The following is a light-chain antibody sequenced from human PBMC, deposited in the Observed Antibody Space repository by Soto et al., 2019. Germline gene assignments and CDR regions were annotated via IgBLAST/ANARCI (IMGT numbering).Light chain of an antibody. CDR1: QSVSSC. CDR2: DAS. V-gene: IGKV3-11*01. J-gene: IGKJ1*01. Sequence: ATPSLPPGGGCTVSHRATQSVSSCLAWYQQKPGQAPRLLIYDASNRATGIPARFSGSGSGTDFTLTISSLEPEDFAVYYCQQRSNWPPTWTFGQGSKV. CDR3: QQRSNWPPTWT.